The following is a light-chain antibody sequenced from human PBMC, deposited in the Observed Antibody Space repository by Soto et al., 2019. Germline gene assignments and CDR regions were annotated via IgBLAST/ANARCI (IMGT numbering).Light chain of an antibody. CDR2: GAS. Sequence: EIVLTQSPGTLSLFPGERATLSCRASQSVSTNDLAWYQQKPGQAPRVLIYGASSRATGIPDRFSGSGSQIDFPLTISRLEPEDFAVYYCQHYGSTRTFGQGTRVEVK. CDR1: QSVSTND. CDR3: QHYGSTRT. V-gene: IGKV3-20*01. J-gene: IGKJ1*01.